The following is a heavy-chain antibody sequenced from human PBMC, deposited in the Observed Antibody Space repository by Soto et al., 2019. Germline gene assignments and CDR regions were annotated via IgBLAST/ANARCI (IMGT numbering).Heavy chain of an antibody. Sequence: QVQLVESGGGLVKPGGSLRLSCAASGFTFSDYYMSWIRQAPGKGLEWVSYISSSSSYTNYADSVKGRFTISRDNAKNSLYLQMNSLRAEDTAVYYCATTRGYSSSWYFDYWGQGTLVTVSS. CDR3: ATTRGYSSSWYFDY. CDR2: ISSSSSYT. J-gene: IGHJ4*02. V-gene: IGHV3-11*05. CDR1: GFTFSDYY. D-gene: IGHD6-13*01.